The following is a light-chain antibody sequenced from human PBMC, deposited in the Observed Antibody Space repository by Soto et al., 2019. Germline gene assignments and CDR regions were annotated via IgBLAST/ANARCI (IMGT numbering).Light chain of an antibody. CDR2: WAS. V-gene: IGKV4-1*01. J-gene: IGKJ4*01. Sequence: IVITRAPASLAVSVALRPPIICKTSQSVLYSSNNKNYLAWYQQKPGQPPKLLIYWASTRESGVPDRFSGSGSGTDFTLTISSLQADDVAVYYCQQYYSSPLTFGEGTKVDIK. CDR3: QQYYSSPLT. CDR1: QSVLYSSNNKNY.